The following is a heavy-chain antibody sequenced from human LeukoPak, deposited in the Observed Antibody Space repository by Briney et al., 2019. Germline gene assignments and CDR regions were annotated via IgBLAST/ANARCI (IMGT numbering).Heavy chain of an antibody. V-gene: IGHV1-69*13. Sequence: SVKVSCKASGGAFSSYAISWVRQAPGQGLEWMGGIIPIFGTANYAQKFQGRVTITADESTSTAYMELSSLRSEDTAVYYCARDVATAGWFDPWGQGTLVTVSS. D-gene: IGHD6-13*01. CDR1: GGAFSSYA. CDR3: ARDVATAGWFDP. J-gene: IGHJ5*02. CDR2: IIPIFGTA.